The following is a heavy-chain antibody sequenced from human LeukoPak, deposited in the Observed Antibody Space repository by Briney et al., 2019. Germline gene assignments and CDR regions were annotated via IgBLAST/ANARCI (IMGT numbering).Heavy chain of an antibody. V-gene: IGHV1-69*04. CDR1: GGTFSNYA. Sequence: SVKVSCTASGGTFSNYAISWVRQAPGQGLEWMGRIIVILGIADHAQKFQGRVTITADKSTTTVYMELSSLRSEDTAVYYCARDGMLRGVIDYSGMDVWSQGTTVTVSS. CDR2: IIVILGIA. D-gene: IGHD3-10*01. CDR3: ARDGMLRGVIDYSGMDV. J-gene: IGHJ6*02.